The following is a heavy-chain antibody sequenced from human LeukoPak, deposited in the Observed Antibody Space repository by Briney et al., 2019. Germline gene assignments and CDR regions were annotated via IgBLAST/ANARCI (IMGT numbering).Heavy chain of an antibody. CDR3: ARRARADYDFWSGYYDGLFDY. CDR2: IKQDGSEK. J-gene: IGHJ4*02. CDR1: GFTFGSYW. D-gene: IGHD3-3*01. V-gene: IGHV3-7*01. Sequence: PGGSLRLSCAASGFTFGSYWMSWVRQAPGKGLEWVANIKQDGSEKYYVDSVKGRFTISRDNAKNSLYLQMNSLRAEDTAVYYCARRARADYDFWSGYYDGLFDYWGQGTLVTVSS.